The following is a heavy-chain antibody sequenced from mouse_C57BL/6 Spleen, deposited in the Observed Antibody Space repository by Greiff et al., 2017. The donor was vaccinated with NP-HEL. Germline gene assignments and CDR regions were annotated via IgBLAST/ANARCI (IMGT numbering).Heavy chain of an antibody. CDR1: GYTFTDYE. J-gene: IGHJ3*01. V-gene: IGHV1-15*01. CDR3: TRWGYSNPFAY. CDR2: IDPETGGT. D-gene: IGHD2-5*01. Sequence: VQLVESGAELVRPGASVTLSCKASGYTFTDYEMHWVKQTPVHGLEWIGAIDPETGGTAYNQKFKGKAILTADKSSSTAYMELRSLTSEDSAVYYCTRWGYSNPFAYWGQGTLVTVSA.